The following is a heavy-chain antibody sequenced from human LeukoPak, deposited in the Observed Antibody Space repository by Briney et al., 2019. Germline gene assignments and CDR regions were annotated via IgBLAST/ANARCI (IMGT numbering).Heavy chain of an antibody. CDR1: GYTFTGYY. Sequence: ASVKVSCKASGYTFTGYYMHWVRQAPGQGLEWMGWINPNSGGTNYAQKFQGRVTMTRDTSISTAYMELSRLRSDDTAVYYCARDKRPCSGGSCYPMGDFDYWGQGTLVTVSS. V-gene: IGHV1-2*02. D-gene: IGHD2-15*01. J-gene: IGHJ4*02. CDR3: ARDKRPCSGGSCYPMGDFDY. CDR2: INPNSGGT.